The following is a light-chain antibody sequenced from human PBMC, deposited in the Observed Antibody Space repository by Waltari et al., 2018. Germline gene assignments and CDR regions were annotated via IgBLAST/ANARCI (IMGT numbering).Light chain of an antibody. CDR1: QNIGSY. CDR2: CAS. J-gene: IGKJ4*01. CDR3: QQLNTYFPLT. Sequence: QLTQSPSSLSASVGDRVTITCRATQNIGSYLAWYQQKPGKAPSPLIYCASTLQSGVSSRFSGSGSATRFTLTINSLQPEDFATYYCQQLNTYFPLTFGGGTKVEIK. V-gene: IGKV1-9*01.